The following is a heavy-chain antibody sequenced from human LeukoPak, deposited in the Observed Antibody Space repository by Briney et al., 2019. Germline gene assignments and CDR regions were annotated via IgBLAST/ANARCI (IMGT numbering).Heavy chain of an antibody. CDR3: ARDSVLIAVAVRGAFDI. CDR1: GFTFDDYG. J-gene: IGHJ3*02. CDR2: INWNGGST. D-gene: IGHD6-19*01. Sequence: PGGSLRLSCAASGFTFDDYGMSWVRQAPGKGLEWVSGINWNGGSTNYADSVKGRFTISRDNAKNSLYLQMNSLRVEDTALYYCARDSVLIAVAVRGAFDIWGQGTMVTVSS. V-gene: IGHV3-20*04.